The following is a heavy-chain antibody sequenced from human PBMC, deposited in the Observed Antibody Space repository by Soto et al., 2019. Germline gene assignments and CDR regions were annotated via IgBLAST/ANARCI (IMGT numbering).Heavy chain of an antibody. CDR2: ISFDSQNI. CDR3: ARDLVEMARITVGDYFDS. J-gene: IGHJ4*02. Sequence: QVQLVESGGGVVQPGRSLRLSCAASGFTFSFYPMHWVRQAPGKGLEWVTLISFDSQNINYADSVKGRFTVSRDNSNNLLYLEMNKLRPEDTAICYCARDLVEMARITVGDYFDSWGQGTLVTVSS. V-gene: IGHV3-30*04. CDR1: GFTFSFYP. D-gene: IGHD3-3*01.